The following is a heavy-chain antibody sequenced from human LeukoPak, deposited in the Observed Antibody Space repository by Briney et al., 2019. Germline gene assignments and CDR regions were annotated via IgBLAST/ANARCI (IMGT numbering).Heavy chain of an antibody. CDR3: ARGSGYYQKSHGMDV. Sequence: SETLSLTCTVSGGSISSSNYYWGWIRQPPGKGLEWIGYIYYSGSTNYNPSLKSRVTISVDTSKNQFSLKLSSVTAADTAVYYCARGSGYYQKSHGMDVWGQGTTVTVSS. V-gene: IGHV4-61*05. J-gene: IGHJ6*02. D-gene: IGHD3-22*01. CDR2: IYYSGST. CDR1: GGSISSSNYY.